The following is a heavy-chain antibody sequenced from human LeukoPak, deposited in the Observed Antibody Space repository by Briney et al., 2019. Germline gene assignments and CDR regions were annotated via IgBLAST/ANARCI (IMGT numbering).Heavy chain of an antibody. D-gene: IGHD6-19*01. CDR3: ARDRAFYSSGWYGY. CDR2: ISAYNGNT. CDR1: GYTFTSYG. Sequence: ASVKVSCKASGYTFTSYGISWVGQAPGQGLEWMGWISAYNGNTNYAQKLQGRVTMTTDTSTSTAYMELRSLRSDDTAVYYCARDRAFYSSGWYGYWGQGTLVTVSS. V-gene: IGHV1-18*01. J-gene: IGHJ4*02.